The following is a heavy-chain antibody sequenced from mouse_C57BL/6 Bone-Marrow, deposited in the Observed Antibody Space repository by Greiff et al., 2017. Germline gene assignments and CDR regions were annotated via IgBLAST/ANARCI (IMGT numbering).Heavy chain of an antibody. CDR2: INYDGSST. CDR1: GFSFSDYY. Sequence: DVKLVESEGGLVQPGSSMKLSCTASGFSFSDYYMAWVRQVPEKGLEWVANINYDGSSTYYLDSLKSRFIISRDNAKNILYLQMSSLKSEDTATYYCARSGYGSRTGYFDVWGTGTTVTVSS. V-gene: IGHV5-16*01. CDR3: ARSGYGSRTGYFDV. J-gene: IGHJ1*03. D-gene: IGHD1-1*01.